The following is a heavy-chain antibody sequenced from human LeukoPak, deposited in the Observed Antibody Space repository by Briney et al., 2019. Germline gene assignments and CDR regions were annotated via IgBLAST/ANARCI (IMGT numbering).Heavy chain of an antibody. D-gene: IGHD6-6*01. CDR3: ARGAIIAARPLDY. CDR2: IYSGDNT. Sequence: GGSLRLSCAASGITVTSDYMSWVRQAPGKGLEWVSVIYSGDNTYYEDSVKGRFTISRDNSKSMVYLQMNSLRAEDTAVYYCARGAIIAARPLDYWGQGTLVTVSS. CDR1: GITVTSDY. J-gene: IGHJ4*02. V-gene: IGHV3-53*01.